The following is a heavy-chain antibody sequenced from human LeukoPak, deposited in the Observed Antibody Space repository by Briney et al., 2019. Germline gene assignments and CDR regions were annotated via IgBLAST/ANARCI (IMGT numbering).Heavy chain of an antibody. CDR1: GGSFSGYY. CDR3: VRVKGGYDSIPP. CDR2: INHSGST. V-gene: IGHV4-34*01. Sequence: SETLSLTCAVYGGSFSGYYWSWIRQPPGKGLEWIGEINHSGSTNYNPSLKSRVTISVDTSKNQFSLKLSSVTAADTAVYYCVRVKGGYDSIPPWGQGTLVTVSS. D-gene: IGHD3-22*01. J-gene: IGHJ5*02.